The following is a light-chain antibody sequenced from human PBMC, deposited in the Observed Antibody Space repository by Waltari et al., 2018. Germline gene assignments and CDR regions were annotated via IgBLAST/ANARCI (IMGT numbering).Light chain of an antibody. Sequence: IVMTQSPATLSVSPGERATLSCRASQSISNNLAWLQEKPGHAPRLLIYGASTRATGVPARFSGSGSGTYFTLVISSLRSEDFAVYYCQHYDKWLRYSFGQGTKVEIK. CDR1: QSISNN. CDR2: GAS. CDR3: QHYDKWLRYS. V-gene: IGKV3-15*01. J-gene: IGKJ2*01.